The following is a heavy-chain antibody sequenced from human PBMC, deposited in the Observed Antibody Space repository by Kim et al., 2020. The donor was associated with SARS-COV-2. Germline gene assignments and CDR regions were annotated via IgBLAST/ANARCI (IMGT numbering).Heavy chain of an antibody. CDR3: ARHSKYDSSGHYY. Sequence: ASVKVSCKASGYIFTTYGISWVRQAPGQGLEWMGWISAYNGDTNYAQKFQDRITMTTDPSTSSAYMELGSLTSDDTAIYYCARHSKYDSSGHYY. J-gene: IGHJ6*01. CDR1: GYIFTTYG. D-gene: IGHD3-22*01. V-gene: IGHV1-18*01. CDR2: ISAYNGDT.